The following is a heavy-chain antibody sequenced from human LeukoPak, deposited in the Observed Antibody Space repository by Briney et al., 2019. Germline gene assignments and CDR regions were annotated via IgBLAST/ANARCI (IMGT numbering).Heavy chain of an antibody. D-gene: IGHD6-6*01. CDR1: GFTFSGFW. J-gene: IGHJ3*01. CDR2: INSDGSEG. V-gene: IGHV3-7*03. Sequence: GGSLRLSCAVSGFTFSGFWMSWSRQAPGKGLEWVASINSDGSEGYYADVAKGRFTISRDNAKNSPYLQINSLRAEDTAVYYCARSSYSSSSSVWGQGTMVTVSS. CDR3: ARSSYSSSSSV.